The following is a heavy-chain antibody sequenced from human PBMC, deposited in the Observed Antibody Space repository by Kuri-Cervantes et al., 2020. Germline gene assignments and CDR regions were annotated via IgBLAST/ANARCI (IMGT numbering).Heavy chain of an antibody. CDR3: ARGYYASGLRAFDI. D-gene: IGHD3-10*01. V-gene: IGHV3-23*01. J-gene: IGHJ3*02. CDR1: GFTFSSFA. CDR2: ILTSGSDNT. Sequence: GESLKISCAASGFTFSSFAMSWVRQAPGKGLEWVSGILTSGSDNTYYAHSVKGRFTISRDNSKNTLYLQMNSLRAEDTAVYYCARGYYASGLRAFDIWGQGTMVTVSS.